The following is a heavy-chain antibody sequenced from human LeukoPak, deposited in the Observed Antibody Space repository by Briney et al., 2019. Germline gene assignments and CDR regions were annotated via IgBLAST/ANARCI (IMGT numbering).Heavy chain of an antibody. Sequence: PGGSLRLSCAASGFTVSNNYMSWVRQAPGKGLEWVSVIYSGGNTYHADSVRDRFTCSRDNSKNTLYLQMNSLRAEDTAVYYCARVGRGNIYGYGDYWGQGTLVTVSS. J-gene: IGHJ4*02. D-gene: IGHD5-18*01. CDR1: GFTVSNNY. V-gene: IGHV3-66*01. CDR2: IYSGGNT. CDR3: ARVGRGNIYGYGDY.